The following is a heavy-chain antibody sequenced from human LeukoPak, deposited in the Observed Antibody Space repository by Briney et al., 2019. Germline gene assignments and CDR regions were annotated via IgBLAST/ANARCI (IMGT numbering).Heavy chain of an antibody. D-gene: IGHD3-3*02. CDR1: GFTFRKYS. V-gene: IGHV3-64D*09. J-gene: IGHJ5*02. CDR2: ISSNGHT. Sequence: GGSLRLSWSASGFTFRKYSMHWVRQGPGKGLEYVSAISSNGHTYYADSVKGRFTISRNNSKSTLYLQISSLRPENTVVYYCVKDIREEDWLDPWGQGTLVTVSS. CDR3: VKDIREEDWLDP.